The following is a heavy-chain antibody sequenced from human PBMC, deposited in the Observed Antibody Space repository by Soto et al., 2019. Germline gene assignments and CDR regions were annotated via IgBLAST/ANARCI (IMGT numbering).Heavy chain of an antibody. Sequence: GLSLRLSCGPSAFTLLRYPMRSGRPASGRGLEWLSTVTCGVHTTYSADSGNGRFTISRDNSKNTLYLQMNNLRAEDTAIYYCASSSGDLDVYGRDIWGPGTRVTVSS. CDR2: VTCGVHTT. CDR1: AFTLLRYP. J-gene: IGHJ6*02. CDR3: ASSSGDLDVYGRDI. V-gene: IGHV3-23*01. D-gene: IGHD3-10*01.